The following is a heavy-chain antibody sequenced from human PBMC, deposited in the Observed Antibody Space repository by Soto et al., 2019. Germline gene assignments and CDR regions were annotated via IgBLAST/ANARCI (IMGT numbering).Heavy chain of an antibody. J-gene: IGHJ6*02. Sequence: EVQLVESGGGLIQPGGSLRLSCAASGFTVSSNYMSWVRQAPGKGLEWVSVINSGGNTYYADSVKGRFTISRDNSKNTLYLQMNSLRAEDTAVYYCARGQPTVTTWGGMDVWGQGTTVTGFS. CDR3: ARGQPTVTTWGGMDV. V-gene: IGHV3-53*01. CDR1: GFTVSSNY. D-gene: IGHD4-17*01. CDR2: INSGGNT.